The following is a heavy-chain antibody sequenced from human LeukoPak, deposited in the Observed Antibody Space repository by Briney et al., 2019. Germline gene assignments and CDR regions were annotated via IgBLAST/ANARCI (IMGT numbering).Heavy chain of an antibody. CDR2: IWYDGSNK. CDR1: GFTFSSYG. V-gene: IGHV3-33*01. CDR3: AREPYPDAFDI. D-gene: IGHD2-2*02. Sequence: GGSLRLSCAASGFTFSSYGMHWVRQAPGKGLEWVAVIWYDGSNKYYADSVKGRFTISRDNSKNTLYLQMNSLRAEDTAVYYCAREPYPDAFDIWGQGTMVTVSS. J-gene: IGHJ3*02.